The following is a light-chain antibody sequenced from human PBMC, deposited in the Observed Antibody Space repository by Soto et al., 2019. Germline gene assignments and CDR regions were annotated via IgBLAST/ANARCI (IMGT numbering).Light chain of an antibody. CDR3: CSYAGTSTHTV. J-gene: IGLJ7*01. Sequence: QSALTQPASGSGSPGQSITISCTGTSSDVGSYKLVSWYQQHPGKAPKLMISEVSKRPSGISDRFSGSKSGSTASLTISGLHAEDEADYYCCSYAGTSTHTVFGGGTQLTVL. CDR2: EVS. CDR1: SSDVGSYKL. V-gene: IGLV2-23*02.